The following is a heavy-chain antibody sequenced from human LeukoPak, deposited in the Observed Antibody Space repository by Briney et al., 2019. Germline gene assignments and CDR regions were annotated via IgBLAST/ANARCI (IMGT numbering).Heavy chain of an antibody. CDR2: ISSNGGST. CDR3: AGGPYDRVY. V-gene: IGHV3-64*01. J-gene: IGHJ4*02. D-gene: IGHD3-22*01. Sequence: PGGSLRLSCAASGFTFSSYAMHWVRQAPGKGLEYVSAISSNGGSTYYANSVKGRFTISRDNSKNTLYLQMGSLRAEDMAVYYCAGGPYDRVYWGQGTLVTVSS. CDR1: GFTFSSYA.